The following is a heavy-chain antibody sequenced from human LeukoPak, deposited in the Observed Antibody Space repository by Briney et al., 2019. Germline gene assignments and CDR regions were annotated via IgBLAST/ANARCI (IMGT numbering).Heavy chain of an antibody. J-gene: IGHJ5*02. Sequence: GGSLRLSCAASGFNFSNYDMHWVRLAPGKGLEWVAFIRYDGSDKYYADSVKGRFTISRDNSKNTLYLQMNSLRTEDTAVYYCAKGDTSWGQGTLVTVSS. D-gene: IGHD2-21*02. CDR3: AKGDTS. V-gene: IGHV3-30*02. CDR2: IRYDGSDK. CDR1: GFNFSNYD.